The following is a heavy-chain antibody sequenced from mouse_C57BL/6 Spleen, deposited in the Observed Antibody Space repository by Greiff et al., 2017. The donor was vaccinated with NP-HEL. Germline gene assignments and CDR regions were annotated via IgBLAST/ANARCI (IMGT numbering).Heavy chain of an antibody. Sequence: ESGPGMVKPSQSLSLTCTVTGYSITSGYDWHWIRHFPGNKLEWMGYISYSGSTNYNPSLKSRISITHDTSKNHFFLKLNSVTTEDTATYYCARGGNYWFAYWGQGTLVTVSA. D-gene: IGHD2-1*01. V-gene: IGHV3-1*01. CDR2: ISYSGST. J-gene: IGHJ3*01. CDR3: ARGGNYWFAY. CDR1: GYSITSGYD.